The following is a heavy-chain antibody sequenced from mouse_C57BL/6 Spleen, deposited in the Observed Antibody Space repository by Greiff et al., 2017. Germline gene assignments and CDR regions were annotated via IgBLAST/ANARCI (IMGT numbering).Heavy chain of an antibody. J-gene: IGHJ4*01. CDR2: IRSKSNNYAT. V-gene: IGHV10-1*01. CDR3: GRQDSNYDYYAMDY. Sequence: DAGGGLVQPKGSLKLSCAVPGFSFITFAMIWVRQAPGKGVEWVARIRSKSNNYATYYVDSVKDRFTIPRDDSESMLYLQMNNLKTGDTAMYYCGRQDSNYDYYAMDYWGQGTSVTVSS. CDR1: GFSFITFA. D-gene: IGHD2-5*01.